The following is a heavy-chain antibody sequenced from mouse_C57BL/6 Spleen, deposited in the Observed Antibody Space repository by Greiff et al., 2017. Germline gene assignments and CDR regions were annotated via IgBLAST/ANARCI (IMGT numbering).Heavy chain of an antibody. J-gene: IGHJ3*01. CDR3: AWGTTVARFAY. Sequence: EVKLVESGPGLVKPSQSLSLTCSVTGYSITSGYYWNWIRQFPGNKLEWMGYISYDGSNNYNPSLKNRISITRDTSKNQFFLKLNSVTTEDTATYYCAWGTTVARFAYWGQGTLVTVSA. V-gene: IGHV3-6*01. CDR2: ISYDGSN. CDR1: GYSITSGYY. D-gene: IGHD1-1*01.